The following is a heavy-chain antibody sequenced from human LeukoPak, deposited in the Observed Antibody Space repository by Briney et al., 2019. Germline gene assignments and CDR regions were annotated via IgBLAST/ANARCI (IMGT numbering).Heavy chain of an antibody. CDR3: VRGAVAGNSWFDP. CDR2: ISAYNGNT. J-gene: IGHJ5*02. CDR1: GYTFTSSG. V-gene: IGHV1-18*01. Sequence: GASVKVSCKASGYTFTSSGISWVRQAPGQGREWMGWISAYNGNTNYAQKLQGRVTMTTDTSTSTAYMELRSLRSDDTAVYYCVRGAVAGNSWFDPWGQGTLVTVSS. D-gene: IGHD6-19*01.